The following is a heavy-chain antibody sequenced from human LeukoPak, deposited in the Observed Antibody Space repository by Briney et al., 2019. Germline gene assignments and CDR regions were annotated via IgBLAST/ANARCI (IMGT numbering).Heavy chain of an antibody. CDR3: ARQYSSGWYVFDY. Sequence: SETLSLTCTVSVGSLSSGSYYWSWIRQPPGKGLEWIGYIYYSGSTKYNPSLKTRVTMSVDTSKNQFSLRLRSVTAADTAVYYCARQYSSGWYVFDYWGQGILVTVSS. V-gene: IGHV4-61*01. D-gene: IGHD6-19*01. CDR1: VGSLSSGSYY. CDR2: IYYSGST. J-gene: IGHJ4*02.